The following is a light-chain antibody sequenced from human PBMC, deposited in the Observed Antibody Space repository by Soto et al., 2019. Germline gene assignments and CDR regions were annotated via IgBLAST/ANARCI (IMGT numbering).Light chain of an antibody. CDR1: SSDVGGYNY. J-gene: IGLJ1*01. Sequence: QSALTQPASVSGSPGQSITISCTGTSSDVGGYNYVSWYQHHPGKAPKLMIYDVSNRPSGVSNRFSGSKSGNTASLTISGLQAEDEADYYCSSYTSSSICYVFGTGTKLTVL. CDR3: SSYTSSSICYV. CDR2: DVS. V-gene: IGLV2-14*03.